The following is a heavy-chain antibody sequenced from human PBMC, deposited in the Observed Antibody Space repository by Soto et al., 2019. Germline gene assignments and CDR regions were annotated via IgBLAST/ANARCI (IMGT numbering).Heavy chain of an antibody. CDR3: ARSGYSSSWYQAKIYYFDY. J-gene: IGHJ4*02. CDR2: IGTAGDT. Sequence: GGSLRLSCAASGFTFSSYDMHWVRQATGKGLEWVSAIGTAGDTYYPGSVKGRFTISRENAKNSLYLQMNSLRAEDTAVYYCARSGYSSSWYQAKIYYFDYWGQGTLVTVS. V-gene: IGHV3-13*01. CDR1: GFTFSSYD. D-gene: IGHD6-13*01.